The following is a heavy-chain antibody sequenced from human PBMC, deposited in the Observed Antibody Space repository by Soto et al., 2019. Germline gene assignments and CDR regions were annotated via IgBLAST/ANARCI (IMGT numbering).Heavy chain of an antibody. CDR2: ISSSSDNT. J-gene: IGHJ4*02. Sequence: LVESGGGLVYPGGSLRLSCVASGFGFSDYSMNWVRQAPGKGLQWVSYISSSSDNTYYADSVKGRFTVSRDNAKNALFLQMNSLRDDDTATYYCARLPKGSLVTAWGQGTRVTVSS. V-gene: IGHV3-48*02. CDR1: GFGFSDYS. D-gene: IGHD2-21*02. CDR3: ARLPKGSLVTA.